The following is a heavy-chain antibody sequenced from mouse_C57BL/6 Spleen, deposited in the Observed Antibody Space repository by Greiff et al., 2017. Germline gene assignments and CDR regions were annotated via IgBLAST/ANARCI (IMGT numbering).Heavy chain of an antibody. J-gene: IGHJ1*03. CDR3: ALTTVVSYWYFDV. CDR1: GYTFTSYW. D-gene: IGHD1-1*01. Sequence: VQLQQPGTELVKPGASVKLSCKASGYTFTSYWMHWVKQRPGQGLEWIGNINPSNGGTNYNERFKSKATLTVDKSSSTAYMQLRSLTSEDSAVYYCALTTVVSYWYFDVWGTGTTVTVSS. V-gene: IGHV1-53*01. CDR2: INPSNGGT.